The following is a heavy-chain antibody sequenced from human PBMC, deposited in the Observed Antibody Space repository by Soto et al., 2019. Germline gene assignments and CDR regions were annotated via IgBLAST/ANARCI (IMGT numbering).Heavy chain of an antibody. CDR1: GFTFDDYA. Sequence: GGSLRLSCAASGFTFDDYAMHWVRQAPGKGLEWVSGISWNSGSIGYADSVKGRFTISRDNAKNSLYLQMNSLRAEDTALYYCAKGVPYSSGPIFFDYWGQGTLVTVSS. J-gene: IGHJ4*02. CDR2: ISWNSGSI. D-gene: IGHD6-19*01. V-gene: IGHV3-9*01. CDR3: AKGVPYSSGPIFFDY.